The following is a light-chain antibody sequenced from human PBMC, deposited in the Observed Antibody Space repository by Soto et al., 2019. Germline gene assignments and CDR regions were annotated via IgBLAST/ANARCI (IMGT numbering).Light chain of an antibody. V-gene: IGKV1-27*01. CDR1: QGISNY. CDR2: AAS. J-gene: IGKJ3*01. CDR3: QNYNSAPFT. Sequence: DIQMTQSPSSLSASVGDRVTITCRASQGISNYLAWYQQKPGKVPKLLIYAASTLPSGVPSRFSGSGSGTDFTLPISSLQPEDVASYYCQNYNSAPFTFGPGTEVDIK.